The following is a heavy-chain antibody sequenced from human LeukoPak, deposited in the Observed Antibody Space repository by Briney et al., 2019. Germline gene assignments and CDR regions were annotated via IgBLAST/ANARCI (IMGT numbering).Heavy chain of an antibody. J-gene: IGHJ4*02. CDR3: VGGTPPEDY. CDR1: GGSISSSNYY. V-gene: IGHV4-39*07. Sequence: SETLSLTCTVSGGSISSSNYYWGWIRQSPGKGLEWIGSFHYSGTTYYSPSLKSRVTISVDTSKNQFSLKLTSVTAADTAVYFCVGGTPPEDYWGQGTLVTVSS. D-gene: IGHD1-14*01. CDR2: FHYSGTT.